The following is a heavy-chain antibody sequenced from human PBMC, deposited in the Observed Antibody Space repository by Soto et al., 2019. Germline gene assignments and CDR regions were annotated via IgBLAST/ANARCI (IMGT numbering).Heavy chain of an antibody. CDR2: MNPNSGNT. Sequence: QVQLVQSEAEVKKPGASVKVSCKASGYTFTSYDINWVRQATGQGLEWMGWMNPNSGNTGYAQKFQGRVTMTRNTSISTAYMELSSLRSEDTAVYYCARGINYYDSGDDAFETWGQGTMVTVSS. J-gene: IGHJ3*02. V-gene: IGHV1-8*01. D-gene: IGHD3-10*01. CDR1: GYTFTSYD. CDR3: ARGINYYDSGDDAFET.